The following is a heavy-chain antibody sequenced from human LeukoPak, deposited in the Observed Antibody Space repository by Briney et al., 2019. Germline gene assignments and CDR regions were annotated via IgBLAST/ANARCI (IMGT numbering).Heavy chain of an antibody. CDR3: ARREGPTPYDAFDI. CDR2: INSDGTST. CDR1: GFTLSSYW. J-gene: IGHJ3*02. Sequence: RGSLRLSCAASGFTLSSYWTHWVRPAPGEGLGWVSCINSDGTSTSYTDYVKGRFTISRDNAKNTLYLQMNRLRAENTAVYYCARREGPTPYDAFDIWGQGTMVTVSS. V-gene: IGHV3-74*01.